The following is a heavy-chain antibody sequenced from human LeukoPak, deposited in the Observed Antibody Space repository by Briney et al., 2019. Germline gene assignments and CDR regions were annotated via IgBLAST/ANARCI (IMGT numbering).Heavy chain of an antibody. CDR3: ARDRVLLWFGEPDYYYYYGMDV. V-gene: IGHV4-61*01. Sequence: SQTLSLTCTVSSGSVTDGSNYWSWIRQPPGKGLEWIGYIYYSGSTNYNPSLKSRVTISVDTSKNQFSLKLSSVTAADTAVYYCARDRVLLWFGEPDYYYYYGMDVWGQGTTVTVSS. CDR1: SGSVTDGSNY. D-gene: IGHD3-10*01. J-gene: IGHJ6*02. CDR2: IYYSGST.